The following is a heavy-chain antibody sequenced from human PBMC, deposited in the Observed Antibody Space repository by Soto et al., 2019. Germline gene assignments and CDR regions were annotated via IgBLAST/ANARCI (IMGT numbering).Heavy chain of an antibody. Sequence: GGSLRLSCAASGFTFSSYAMHWVRQAPGKGLEYVSAISSNGGSTYYANSVKGRFTISRDNSKNTLYLQMGSLRAEDTAVYYCARDQTIFSLGDAFDIWGQGTMVTV. D-gene: IGHD3-9*01. CDR3: ARDQTIFSLGDAFDI. V-gene: IGHV3-64*01. CDR1: GFTFSSYA. J-gene: IGHJ3*02. CDR2: ISSNGGST.